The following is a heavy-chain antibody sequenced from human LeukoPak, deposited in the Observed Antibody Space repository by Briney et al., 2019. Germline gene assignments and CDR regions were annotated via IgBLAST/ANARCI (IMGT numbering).Heavy chain of an antibody. J-gene: IGHJ4*02. V-gene: IGHV4-39*01. D-gene: IGHD6-19*01. Sequence: SETLSLTCTVSGDSISNHNYFWGWIRQTPGTGLEWIANIHYIGSTYYNPSLKSRVTISLDKSKNQFSLKVNSVTAADTAVYCCAKTVPYSSGWRATFDHWGQGTLVTVSS. CDR1: GDSISNHNYF. CDR3: AKTVPYSSGWRATFDH. CDR2: IHYIGST.